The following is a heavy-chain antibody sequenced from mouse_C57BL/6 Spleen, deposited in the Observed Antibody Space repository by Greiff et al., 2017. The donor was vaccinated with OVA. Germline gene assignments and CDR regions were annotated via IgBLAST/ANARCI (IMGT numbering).Heavy chain of an antibody. CDR3: ARSLDYGNSAWFAY. Sequence: QVHVKQSGAELVKPGASVKMSCKASGYTFTSYWITWVKQRPGQGLEWIGDIYPGSGSTNYNEKFKSKATLTVDTSSSTAYMQLSSLTSEDSAVYYCARSLDYGNSAWFAYWGQGTLVTVSA. CDR2: IYPGSGST. J-gene: IGHJ3*01. CDR1: GYTFTSYW. D-gene: IGHD2-1*01. V-gene: IGHV1-55*01.